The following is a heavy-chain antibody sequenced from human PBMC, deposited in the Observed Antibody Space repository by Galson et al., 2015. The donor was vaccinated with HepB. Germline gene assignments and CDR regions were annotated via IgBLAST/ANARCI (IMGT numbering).Heavy chain of an antibody. CDR3: AKDVSGSFSNWFDP. CDR1: GFTFISYA. Sequence: SLRLSCAASGFTFISYAMHWVRQAPGKGLEWVAAISYDGTNKYYADSVKGRFTISRDNSKYTLYLQMNSLRPEDTATYYCAKDVSGSFSNWFDPWGQGTLVTVSS. V-gene: IGHV3-30*04. CDR2: ISYDGTNK. J-gene: IGHJ5*02. D-gene: IGHD1-26*01.